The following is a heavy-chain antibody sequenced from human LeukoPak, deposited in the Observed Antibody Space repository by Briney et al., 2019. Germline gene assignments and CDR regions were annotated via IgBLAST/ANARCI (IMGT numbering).Heavy chain of an antibody. CDR1: GYSISSGYY. CDR2: IYHSGST. J-gene: IGHJ4*02. Sequence: SETLSLTCTVSGYSISSGYYWGWIRQPPGKGLEWIGSIYHSGSTYYNPSLKSRVTISVDTSKNQFSLKLSSVTAADTAVYYCARRGGDDFWSGFHFDYWGQGTLVTVSS. D-gene: IGHD3-3*01. CDR3: ARRGGDDFWSGFHFDY. V-gene: IGHV4-38-2*02.